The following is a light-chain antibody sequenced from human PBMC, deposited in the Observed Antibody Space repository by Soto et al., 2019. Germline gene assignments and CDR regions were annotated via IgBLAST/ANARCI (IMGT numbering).Light chain of an antibody. CDR2: GNS. V-gene: IGLV1-40*01. CDR3: QSYDSSLSAVV. J-gene: IGLJ2*01. Sequence: QSVLTQPPSVSGAPGQRVTISCTGSTSNIGAGYDVHWYQQLPGTAPKLLIYGNSNRPSGVPDRFSGSKSGTSASLAITGVQAEYEADYYCQSYDSSLSAVVFGGGTMLTVL. CDR1: TSNIGAGYD.